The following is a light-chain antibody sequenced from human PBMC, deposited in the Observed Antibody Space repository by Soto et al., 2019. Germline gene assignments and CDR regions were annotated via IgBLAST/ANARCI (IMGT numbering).Light chain of an antibody. Sequence: QSALTQPASVSGSPGQSITISCVGTSGDIGDYNYVSWYQQHPGKVSKVIIYDVSNRPSGFFYRFSGTKSGNTASLTVSGLQAEDEADYYCCSYTRSGTLIFGTGTKVTVL. CDR2: DVS. CDR1: SGDIGDYNY. J-gene: IGLJ1*01. V-gene: IGLV2-14*01. CDR3: CSYTRSGTLI.